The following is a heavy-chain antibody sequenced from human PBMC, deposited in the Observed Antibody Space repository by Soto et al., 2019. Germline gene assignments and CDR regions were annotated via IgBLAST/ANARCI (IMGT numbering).Heavy chain of an antibody. CDR3: ARRYSSSLEWFDP. CDR2: IYHSGST. CDR1: GGSISSGGYS. D-gene: IGHD6-13*01. J-gene: IGHJ5*02. Sequence: PSETLSLTCAVSGGSISSGGYSWSWIRQPPGKCLEWIGYIYHSGSTYYNPSLKSRVTISVDRSKNQFSLKLSSVTAADTAVYYCARRYSSSLEWFDPWGQGTLVTVSS. V-gene: IGHV4-30-2*01.